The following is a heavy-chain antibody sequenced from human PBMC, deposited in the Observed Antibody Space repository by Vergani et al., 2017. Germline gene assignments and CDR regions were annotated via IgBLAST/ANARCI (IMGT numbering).Heavy chain of an antibody. Sequence: QVQVQESGPGLVKPSETLSLTCTVSGGSFGGYYWSWIRQPPGKGLEWIGEIRHDGITHYSPSLKSRVTISIDTSTHQFSLNLRSVTAADTAVYYCAREGYCTNGVCFTLFDVWGQGALVTVSS. D-gene: IGHD2-8*01. CDR3: AREGYCTNGVCFTLFDV. V-gene: IGHV4-34*01. CDR2: IRHDGIT. CDR1: GGSFGGYY. J-gene: IGHJ4*02.